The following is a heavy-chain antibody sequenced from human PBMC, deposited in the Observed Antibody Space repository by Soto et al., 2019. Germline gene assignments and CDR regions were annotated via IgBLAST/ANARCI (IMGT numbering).Heavy chain of an antibody. CDR1: RFTVNSNY. CDR3: ASSAGYQYYFDY. J-gene: IGHJ4*02. V-gene: IGHV3-66*01. CDR2: IYSGGST. Sequence: GGSLRLSCAAYRFTVNSNYMSWVRQAPEKGLEWVSVIYSGGSTYYADSVKGRFTISRDNSKNTLYLQMKSLRAEDTAVYYCASSAGYQYYFDYWGQGTLVTVSS. D-gene: IGHD3-9*01.